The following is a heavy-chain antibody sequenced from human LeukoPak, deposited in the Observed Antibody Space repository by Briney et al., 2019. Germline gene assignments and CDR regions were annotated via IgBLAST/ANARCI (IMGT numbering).Heavy chain of an antibody. CDR3: AREGYDSL. Sequence: SETLSLTCTVSGGSISSGNYYWSWIRQPAGKGLEWIGHIYTSGSTNYNPSLKSRVTISVDTSKNQFSLKLSSLTAADTAVYYCAREGYDSLWGQGTLVSVSS. V-gene: IGHV4-61*09. J-gene: IGHJ4*02. CDR1: GGSISSGNYY. D-gene: IGHD3-3*01. CDR2: IYTSGST.